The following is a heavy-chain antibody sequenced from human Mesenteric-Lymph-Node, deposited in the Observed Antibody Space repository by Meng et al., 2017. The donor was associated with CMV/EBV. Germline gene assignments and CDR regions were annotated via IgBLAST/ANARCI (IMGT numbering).Heavy chain of an antibody. D-gene: IGHD3-10*01. CDR2: LYPSDSDT. V-gene: IGHV5-51*01. CDR1: VSSFTRSW. J-gene: IGHJ4*02. CDR3: ASGGAGSYYDDLGY. Sequence: SVSSFTRSWIGWVRQTPGKGLEWLAILYPSDSDTRYSPSFQGQVTISADKSISTAYLQWSSLKASDTAMYYCASGGAGSYYDDLGYWGQGTLVTVSS.